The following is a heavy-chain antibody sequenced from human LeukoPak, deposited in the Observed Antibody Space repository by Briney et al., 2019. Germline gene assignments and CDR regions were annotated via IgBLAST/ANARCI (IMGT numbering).Heavy chain of an antibody. J-gene: IGHJ4*02. CDR1: RFTFSSYG. CDR3: AKDSGSYRPLFFDY. D-gene: IGHD1-26*01. Sequence: PGGSLRLSCAAFRFTFSSYGMHWVRQAPGKGLEWVAFIRYDGSNKYYADSVKGRFTISRDNSKNTLYLQMNSLRAEDTAVYYCAKDSGSYRPLFFDYWGQGTLVTVSP. V-gene: IGHV3-30*02. CDR2: IRYDGSNK.